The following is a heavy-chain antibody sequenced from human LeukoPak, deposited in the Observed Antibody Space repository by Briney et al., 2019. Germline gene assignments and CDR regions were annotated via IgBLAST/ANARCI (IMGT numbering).Heavy chain of an antibody. D-gene: IGHD6-19*01. CDR2: INPNSGGT. CDR3: ARVPYSSGWYVIDY. V-gene: IGHV1-2*02. Sequence: ASVKVSCKASGFTFTGYYMHWVRQAPGQGLEWMGWINPNSGGTNYAQKFLGSVTMTRDTSVSTAYMELSRLTSDDTAVYYCARVPYSSGWYVIDYWGQGTLVTVSS. J-gene: IGHJ4*02. CDR1: GFTFTGYY.